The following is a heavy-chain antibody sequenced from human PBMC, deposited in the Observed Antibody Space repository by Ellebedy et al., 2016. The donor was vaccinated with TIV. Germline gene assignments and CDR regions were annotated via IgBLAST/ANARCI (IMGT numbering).Heavy chain of an antibody. V-gene: IGHV4-4*07. Sequence: SETLFLTXTVSGGSFSSYYWSWIRQSAGKGLEWIGRIFMSGSTSYNPSLKNRVTMSVDASTTQLSLNLSSVTAADTAVYFCARLRQSRDRSHWYFDLWGRGTLVTVSS. CDR2: IFMSGST. CDR3: ARLRQSRDRSHWYFDL. D-gene: IGHD1-14*01. CDR1: GGSFSSYY. J-gene: IGHJ2*01.